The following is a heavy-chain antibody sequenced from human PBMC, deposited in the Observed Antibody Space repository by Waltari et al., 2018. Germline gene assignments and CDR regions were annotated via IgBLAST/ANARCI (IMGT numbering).Heavy chain of an antibody. CDR2: ISSSSSTI. V-gene: IGHV3-48*01. CDR3: AREGLLWFGELA. Sequence: EVQLVESGGGLVQPGGSLRLPCEASGFTFIRYSMNWVRQAPGKGLEWVSYISSSSSTIYYADSVKGRFTISRDNAKNSLYLQMNSLRAEDTAVYYCAREGLLWFGELAWGQGTLVTVSS. D-gene: IGHD3-10*01. J-gene: IGHJ5*02. CDR1: GFTFIRYS.